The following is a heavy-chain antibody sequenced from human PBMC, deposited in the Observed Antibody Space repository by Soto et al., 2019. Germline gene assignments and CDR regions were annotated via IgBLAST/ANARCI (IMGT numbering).Heavy chain of an antibody. Sequence: APVKVSRKASGYTFTRYDINWVRQATGQGLEGKGRMNPKRGKKGYAQKKQGKITKTKKTSISTAYKEVSNPRTEDTAVYYCARTLYGDNVDYWGQGTLVTVSS. V-gene: IGHV1-8*01. CDR1: GYTFTRYD. J-gene: IGHJ4*02. CDR3: ARTLYGDNVDY. D-gene: IGHD4-17*01. CDR2: MNPKRGKK.